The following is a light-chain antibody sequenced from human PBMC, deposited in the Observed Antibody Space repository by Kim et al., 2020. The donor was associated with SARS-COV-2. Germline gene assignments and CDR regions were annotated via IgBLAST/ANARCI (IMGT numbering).Light chain of an antibody. Sequence: QQVSIACSGSSANIGNYYVSWYQQLPGTAPRLLIYDSTRRPSGIPDRFSGSKSGTSATLAISGLQTGDEADYYCVTWDFDLSGVLFGGGTQLTVL. CDR3: VTWDFDLSGVL. CDR1: SANIGNYY. CDR2: DST. J-gene: IGLJ2*01. V-gene: IGLV1-51*01.